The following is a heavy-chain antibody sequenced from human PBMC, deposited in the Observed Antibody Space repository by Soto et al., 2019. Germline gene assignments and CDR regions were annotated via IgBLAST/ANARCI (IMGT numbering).Heavy chain of an antibody. CDR1: GLTFSSYG. CDR3: AKIRAAAGNGDYYYGMDV. D-gene: IGHD6-13*01. J-gene: IGHJ6*02. CDR2: ISYDGSNK. Sequence: GGSLRLSWAASGLTFSSYGIHWVRQAPGKGLEWVAVISYDGSNKYYADSVKGRFTISRDNSKNTLYLQMNSLRAEDTAVYYCAKIRAAAGNGDYYYGMDVWGQGTTVTVSS. V-gene: IGHV3-30*18.